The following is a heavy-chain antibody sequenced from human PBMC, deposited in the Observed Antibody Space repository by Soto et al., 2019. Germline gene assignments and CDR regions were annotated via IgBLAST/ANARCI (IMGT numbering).Heavy chain of an antibody. CDR3: RRLAEAATGHTDFDF. Sequence: SETLSLTCTVSGASIKSRNYFWGWIRQPPGKGLEFVGSIHSSGGTYYNPSLKSGVTVSVDLSNSHFSLSLKSLTATDTADYYCRRLAEAATGHTDFDFWGQGTLVTVSS. V-gene: IGHV4-39*02. CDR1: GASIKSRNYF. D-gene: IGHD2-15*01. J-gene: IGHJ4*02. CDR2: IHSSGGT.